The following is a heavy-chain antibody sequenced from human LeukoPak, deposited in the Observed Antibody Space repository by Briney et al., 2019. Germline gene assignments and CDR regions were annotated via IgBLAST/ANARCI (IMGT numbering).Heavy chain of an antibody. Sequence: SETLSLTCTVSGGSISSYYWSWIRQPPGKGLEWIGYIYYSGSTYYNPSLKSRVTISVDTSKNQFSLKLSSVTAADTAVYYCATSALDASFDYWGQGTLATVSS. CDR3: ATSALDASFDY. V-gene: IGHV4-59*12. CDR1: GGSISSYY. J-gene: IGHJ4*02. CDR2: IYYSGST.